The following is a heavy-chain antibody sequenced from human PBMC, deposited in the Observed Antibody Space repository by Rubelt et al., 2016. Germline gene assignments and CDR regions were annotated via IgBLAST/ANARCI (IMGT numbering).Heavy chain of an antibody. CDR1: GVIFSSYS. CDR2: ISSTSSYI. V-gene: IGHV3-21*04. Sequence: EVQLLESGGGLVQPGGSLRLSCTASGVIFSSYSLSWVRKAPGKGLEWVSSISSTSSYIYQADSGKGRVTLSRDNARNSRYLKMNSLRAEDTAVYYCAKEATGGSGSYFDYWGQGTLVTVSS. CDR3: AKEATGGSGSYFDY. J-gene: IGHJ4*02. D-gene: IGHD3-10*01.